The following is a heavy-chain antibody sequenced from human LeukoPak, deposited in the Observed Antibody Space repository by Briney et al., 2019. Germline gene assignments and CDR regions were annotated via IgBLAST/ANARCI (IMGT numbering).Heavy chain of an antibody. Sequence: PGGSLRLSCAASGFTFSNAWMSWVRQAPGKGLEWVGRIKSKTDGGTTDYAAPVKGRFTISRDDSKNTLYLQMNSLRAEDTAMYYCARGESSYCSGGCYFASWGQGTLVTISS. D-gene: IGHD2-21*02. CDR2: IKSKTDGGTT. CDR3: ARGESSYCSGGCYFAS. CDR1: GFTFSNAW. J-gene: IGHJ5*01. V-gene: IGHV3-15*01.